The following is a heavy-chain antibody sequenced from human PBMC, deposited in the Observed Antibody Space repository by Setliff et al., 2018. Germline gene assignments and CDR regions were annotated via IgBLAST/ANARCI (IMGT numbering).Heavy chain of an antibody. J-gene: IGHJ4*02. CDR2: ISVYNGKT. CDR3: ATEKFPGDWGDY. CDR1: GYTFTSYG. D-gene: IGHD2-21*01. V-gene: IGHV1-18*01. Sequence: ASVKVSCKASGYTFTSYGFSWVRQAPGQGLEWMGWISVYNGKTKYAQKFQGGVTMTTDTCTRTAYMEVTSLRSDDTAVYYCATEKFPGDWGDYWGQGTLVTVSS.